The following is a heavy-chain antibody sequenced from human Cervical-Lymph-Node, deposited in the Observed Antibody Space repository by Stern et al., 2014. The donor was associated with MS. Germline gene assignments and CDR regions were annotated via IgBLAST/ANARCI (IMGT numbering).Heavy chain of an antibody. Sequence: QVQLQESGAEVKKPGPSVKVSCRASGGTSDPYAISWVRQAPGQGLEWMGVVSLIYGRITYAENVQGRITITEDEPPDNPYMELSSLRSDDTAVYYCARQTSSSANWFDPWGQGTLVSVSS. J-gene: IGHJ5*02. CDR1: GGTSDPYA. V-gene: IGHV1-69*01. CDR3: ARQTSSSANWFDP. D-gene: IGHD6-6*01. CDR2: VSLIYGRI.